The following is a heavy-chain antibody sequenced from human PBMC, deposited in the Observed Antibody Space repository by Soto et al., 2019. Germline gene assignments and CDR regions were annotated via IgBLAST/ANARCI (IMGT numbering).Heavy chain of an antibody. CDR3: ARGDDDDSSGPFSDAFEI. Sequence: GGSLRLSCAASGFTFSSYWMSWVRQAPGKGLEWVANIKPDGSQKWYVDSVKGRLTISRDNAKKSLYLQMNSLRAEDTAVYYCARGDDDDSSGPFSDAFEIWGQGTMVTVAS. CDR2: IKPDGSQK. J-gene: IGHJ3*02. V-gene: IGHV3-7*04. CDR1: GFTFSSYW. D-gene: IGHD3-22*01.